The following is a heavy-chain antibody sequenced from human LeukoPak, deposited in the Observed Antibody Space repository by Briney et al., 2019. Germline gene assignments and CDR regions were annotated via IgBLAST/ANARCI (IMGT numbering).Heavy chain of an antibody. CDR3: ARDLDYYDSSGYSFGY. J-gene: IGHJ4*02. Sequence: ASVKVSCKASGYTFTSYYMHWVRQAPGQGLEWMGIINPSGGSTSYAQKFQGRVTMTRDMSTSTVYMELSSLRSEDTAVYYCARDLDYYDSSGYSFGYWGQGTLVTVSS. V-gene: IGHV1-46*01. CDR1: GYTFTSYY. D-gene: IGHD3-22*01. CDR2: INPSGGST.